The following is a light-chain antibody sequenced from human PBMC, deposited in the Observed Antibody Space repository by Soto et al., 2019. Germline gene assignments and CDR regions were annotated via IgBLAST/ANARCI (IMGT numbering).Light chain of an antibody. Sequence: DIQMTQSPSSLSASVGDRVTITCRASQGIRYLNWSQHIPGKAPKLLISGASILQRGVPSRFSGSGSGTEFSLTINSLQREDFATYYCHQSDRVPLTFGGGTKVEIK. CDR1: QGIRY. CDR2: GAS. V-gene: IGKV1-39*01. CDR3: HQSDRVPLT. J-gene: IGKJ4*01.